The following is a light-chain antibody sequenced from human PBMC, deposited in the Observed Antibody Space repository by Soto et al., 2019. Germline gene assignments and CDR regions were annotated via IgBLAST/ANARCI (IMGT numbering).Light chain of an antibody. V-gene: IGKV4-1*01. Sequence: DIGTTQSPDSLTVSLGERATIKCRTGQSVLYSANNKHYLAWYQQRLGQPPKPLITWATVREPGVPERFTGSVSGSDFTLTITNLRAEDVATYFCHQYYGIPWTFGQGTRV. CDR2: WAT. CDR1: QSVLYSANNKHY. J-gene: IGKJ1*01. CDR3: HQYYGIPWT.